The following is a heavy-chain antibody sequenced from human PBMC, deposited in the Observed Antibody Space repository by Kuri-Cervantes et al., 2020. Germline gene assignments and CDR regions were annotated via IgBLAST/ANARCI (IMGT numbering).Heavy chain of an antibody. V-gene: IGHV4-34*01. CDR3: ARPDGYNYYAFDI. D-gene: IGHD5-24*01. CDR1: GGSFSGYY. CDR2: INHSGST. Sequence: GSLRLSCAVYGGSFSGYYWSWIRRPPGKGLEWIGEINHSGSTNYNPSLKSRVTISVDTSKNQFSLKLSSVTAADTAVYYCARPDGYNYYAFDIWGQGTKVTVSS. J-gene: IGHJ3*02.